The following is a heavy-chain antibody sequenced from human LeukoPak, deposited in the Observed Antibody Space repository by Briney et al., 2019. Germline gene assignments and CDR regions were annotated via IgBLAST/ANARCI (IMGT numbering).Heavy chain of an antibody. CDR3: AKTPTSSGSYYGFDY. CDR1: GFTFTSYA. CDR2: ISGSGDST. J-gene: IGHJ4*02. V-gene: IGHV3-23*01. Sequence: GGSLRLSCAASGFTFTSYAMSWVRQAPGKGLEWVSGISGSGDSTDYADSVKGRFTISRDNSKNTLYLQMNSLRAEDTAVYYCAKTPTSSGSYYGFDYWGQGTLVTVSS. D-gene: IGHD1-26*01.